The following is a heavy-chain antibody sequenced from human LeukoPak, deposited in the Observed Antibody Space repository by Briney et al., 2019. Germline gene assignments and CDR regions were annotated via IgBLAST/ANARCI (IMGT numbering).Heavy chain of an antibody. CDR3: ARGNGFAWFDP. D-gene: IGHD1-1*01. V-gene: IGHV4-39*07. J-gene: IGHJ5*02. CDR2: IYYSGYT. Sequence: SETLSLTCTVSGGSISISNYYWGWIRQPPGKGLEWIASIYYSGYTFYNPSLKSRVTISIDTSKNQFSLKLSSVTAADTAVYYCARGNGFAWFDPWGQGTLVTVSS. CDR1: GGSISISNYY.